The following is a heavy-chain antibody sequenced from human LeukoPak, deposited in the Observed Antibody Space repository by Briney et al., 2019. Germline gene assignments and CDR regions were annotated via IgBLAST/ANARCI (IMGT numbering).Heavy chain of an antibody. V-gene: IGHV4-59*12. D-gene: IGHD1-26*01. CDR1: GGSISGYY. Sequence: SETLSLTCTVSGGSISGYYWSWIRQPPGKGLEWVAYIYYSGSTDYNPSLKSRVTISVDTSKNQFSLKLSSVTAADTAVYYCASAPSSSYYYYGMDVWGQGTTVTVSS. CDR2: IYYSGST. J-gene: IGHJ6*02. CDR3: ASAPSSSYYYYGMDV.